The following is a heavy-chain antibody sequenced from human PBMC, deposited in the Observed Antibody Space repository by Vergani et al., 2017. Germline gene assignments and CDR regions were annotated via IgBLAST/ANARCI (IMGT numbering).Heavy chain of an antibody. CDR2: INHSGST. CDR3: ARGRGYSYGGGWFDP. D-gene: IGHD5-18*01. J-gene: IGHJ5*02. V-gene: IGHV4-34*01. Sequence: QVQLQQWGAGLLKPWETLSLTCAVYGGSFSGYYWSWIRQPPGKGLEWIGEINHSGSTNYNPSLKSRVTISVDTSKNQFSLKLSSVTAADTAVYYCARGRGYSYGGGWFDPWGQGTLVTVSS. CDR1: GGSFSGYY.